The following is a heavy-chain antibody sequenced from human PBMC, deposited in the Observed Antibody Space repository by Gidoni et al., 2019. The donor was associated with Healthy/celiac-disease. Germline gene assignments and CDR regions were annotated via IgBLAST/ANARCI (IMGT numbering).Heavy chain of an antibody. V-gene: IGHV1-46*01. CDR3: ARGGWPRDIVVVVAATPRHYGMDV. D-gene: IGHD2-15*01. Sequence: QVQLVQSGAEVKKPGASVKVSCKASGYTFTSYYIHWVRQAPGQGLEWMGIINPSGGSTSYAQKFQGRVTMTRDTSTSTVYMELSSLRSEDTAVYYCARGGWPRDIVVVVAATPRHYGMDVWGQGTTVTVSS. CDR2: INPSGGST. J-gene: IGHJ6*02. CDR1: GYTFTSYY.